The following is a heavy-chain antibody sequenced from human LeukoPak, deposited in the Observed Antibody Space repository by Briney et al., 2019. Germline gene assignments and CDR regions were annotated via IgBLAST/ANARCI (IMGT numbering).Heavy chain of an antibody. V-gene: IGHV4-31*03. J-gene: IGHJ6*03. CDR3: ARGGYYGDYDYYYYVDV. Sequence: SQTLSLTCTVSGGSISSGGYYWSWIRQHPGKGLEWIGYIYYSGSTYYDPSLKSRVTISVDTSKNQFSLKLSSVAAADTAVYYCARGGYYGDYDYYYYVDVWGKGTTVTVSS. CDR2: IYYSGST. CDR1: GGSISSGGYY. D-gene: IGHD4-17*01.